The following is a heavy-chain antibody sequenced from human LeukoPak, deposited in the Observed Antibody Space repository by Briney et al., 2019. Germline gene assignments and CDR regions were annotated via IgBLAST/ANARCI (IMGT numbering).Heavy chain of an antibody. Sequence: GGSPRLSCAASGFTFSSYGMHWVRQAPGKGLEWVAVIWYDGSNKYYADSVKGRFTISRDNSKNTLYLQMNSLRAEDAAVYYCARGNTSQTTVTTWVTRYGMDVWGQGTTVTVSS. CDR1: GFTFSSYG. J-gene: IGHJ6*02. V-gene: IGHV3-33*01. CDR2: IWYDGSNK. D-gene: IGHD4-17*01. CDR3: ARGNTSQTTVTTWVTRYGMDV.